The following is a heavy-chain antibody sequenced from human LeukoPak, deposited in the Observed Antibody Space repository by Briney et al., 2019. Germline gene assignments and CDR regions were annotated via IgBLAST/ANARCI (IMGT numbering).Heavy chain of an antibody. Sequence: GGSLRLSRAASGFTFSNYAMSWVRQAPGKGLEWVSTISGSGGNRFYADSVRGRFTISRDNSKNTLYLQMSRLRAEDTAVYYCARHWDHWGQGTLVTVSS. CDR2: ISGSGGNR. V-gene: IGHV3-23*01. CDR3: ARHWDH. CDR1: GFTFSNYA. J-gene: IGHJ4*02.